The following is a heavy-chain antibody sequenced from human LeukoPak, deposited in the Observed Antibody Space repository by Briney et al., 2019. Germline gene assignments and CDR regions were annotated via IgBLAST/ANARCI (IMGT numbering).Heavy chain of an antibody. CDR1: RGPLSGSFRSYY. D-gene: IGHD5-12*01. CDR2: ISSSGSV. Sequence: SETLSPICTVSRGPLSGSFRSYYRSWLRQSPGKGLERIGYISSSGSVNDNPSLRSRVAISVDTSKNQFFLSLSSVSAADTAVYYCARIPLGYSGAYYFDYWGQGTLVTVSP. J-gene: IGHJ4*02. CDR3: ARIPLGYSGAYYFDY. V-gene: IGHV4-4*09.